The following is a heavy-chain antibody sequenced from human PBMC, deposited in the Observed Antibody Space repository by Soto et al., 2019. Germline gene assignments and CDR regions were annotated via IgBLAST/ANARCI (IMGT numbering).Heavy chain of an antibody. D-gene: IGHD6-6*01. CDR3: ASSSRNYYGMDV. CDR2: INPSGGST. Sequence: ASVKVSCNASGYTFTSFYMHWVRQAPGQGLEWLGIINPSGGSTSYAQKFQGRVTMTRDTSTSTVYMELRSVRSEDAAVYYCASSSRNYYGMDVWGQGTTVTVSS. V-gene: IGHV1-46*01. J-gene: IGHJ6*02. CDR1: GYTFTSFY.